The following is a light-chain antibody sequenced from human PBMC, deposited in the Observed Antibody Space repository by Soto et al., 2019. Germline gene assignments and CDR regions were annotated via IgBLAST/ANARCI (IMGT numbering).Light chain of an antibody. J-gene: IGKJ5*01. CDR3: QQRGSWPIT. V-gene: IGKV3-11*01. CDR2: DAS. Sequence: EVVLTQSPATLSLSPGERATLSCTARQSLSGYLAWYQQKPGQPSRLLIYDASTRATGIPARFSGRGSETGVTLTITSLEPEDFAMYYCQQRGSWPITFGQGTRLDIK. CDR1: QSLSGY.